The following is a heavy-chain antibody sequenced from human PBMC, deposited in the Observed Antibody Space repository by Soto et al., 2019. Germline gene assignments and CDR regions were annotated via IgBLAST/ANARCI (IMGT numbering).Heavy chain of an antibody. CDR1: GCSISSYT. CDR3: ARAHSLDV. CDR2: IYYGGTT. J-gene: IGHJ6*02. Sequence: ETLSLTCTVSGCSISSYTWNWIRQPPGQGLEWIGAIYYGGTTTYNPSLRSRVTISVDTSKNQFSLKLSSVTAADTAVYYCARAHSLDVWGQGTTVTVSS. V-gene: IGHV4-59*01. D-gene: IGHD2-21*01.